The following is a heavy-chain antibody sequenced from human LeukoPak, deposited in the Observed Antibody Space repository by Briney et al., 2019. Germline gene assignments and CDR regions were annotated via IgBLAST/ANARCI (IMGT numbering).Heavy chain of an antibody. CDR2: IRYDGSSK. Sequence: GGSLRLSCAASGFTFSSYGMHWVRQAPGKGLEWVAFIRYDGSSKYFADSVKGRFTISRDNSKNTLYLQMNSLRAEDTAVYYCATNNLGAQDLDYWGQGTLVTVSS. CDR1: GFTFSSYG. J-gene: IGHJ4*02. D-gene: IGHD1-26*01. CDR3: ATNNLGAQDLDY. V-gene: IGHV3-30*02.